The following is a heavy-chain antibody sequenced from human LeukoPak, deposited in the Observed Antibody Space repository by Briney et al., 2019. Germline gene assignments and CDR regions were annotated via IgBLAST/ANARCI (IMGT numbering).Heavy chain of an antibody. CDR1: GGSVRSGGYY. D-gene: IGHD6-6*01. CDR2: IFNSGGT. V-gene: IGHV4-61*08. J-gene: IGHJ4*02. Sequence: SETLSLTCTVSGGSVRSGGYYWSWIRQPPGEGLEWIGFIFNSGGTNYNPSLKSRVTISGDTSKNQFSLRLSSVTAADTAVYYCARGSNYFDYWGQGTLATVSS. CDR3: ARGSNYFDY.